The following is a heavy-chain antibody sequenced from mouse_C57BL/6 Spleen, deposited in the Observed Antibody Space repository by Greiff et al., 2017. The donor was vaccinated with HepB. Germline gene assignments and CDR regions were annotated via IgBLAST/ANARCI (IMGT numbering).Heavy chain of an antibody. CDR3: ARGGAYGSSYFDY. Sequence: EVKLMESGGGLVKPGGSLKLSCAASGFTFSDYGMHWVRQAPEKGLEWVAYISSGSSTIYYADTVKGRFTISRDNAKNTLFLQMTSLRSEDTAMYYCARGGAYGSSYFDYWGQGTTLTVSS. D-gene: IGHD1-1*01. CDR1: GFTFSDYG. J-gene: IGHJ2*01. V-gene: IGHV5-17*01. CDR2: ISSGSSTI.